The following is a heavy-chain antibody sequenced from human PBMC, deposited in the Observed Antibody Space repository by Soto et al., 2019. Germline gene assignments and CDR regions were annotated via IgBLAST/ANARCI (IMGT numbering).Heavy chain of an antibody. Sequence: QVQLAQSGAEVKKPGASAKVSCRASGYPFSNFDVTWVRQAPGQGLEWMGWISTDNVDADPAQKFQGRVTMTIDRSTSTAYMDLKSLTSADTPVYFCAFASGSLEFWGQGTQVTVSS. CDR1: GYPFSNFD. V-gene: IGHV1-18*01. J-gene: IGHJ4*02. CDR2: ISTDNVDA. D-gene: IGHD3-10*01. CDR3: AFASGSLEF.